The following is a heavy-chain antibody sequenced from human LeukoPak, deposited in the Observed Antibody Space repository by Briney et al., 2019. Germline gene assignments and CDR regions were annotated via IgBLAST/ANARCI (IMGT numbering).Heavy chain of an antibody. CDR2: ISYDGSNK. J-gene: IGHJ4*02. CDR1: GFTFSSYG. Sequence: GGSLRLSCAASGFTFSSYGMHWVRQAPGKGLEWVAVISYDGSNKYYADSVKGRFTISRDNSKNTLYLQMNSLRAEDTAVYYCARTFRYDYVWGSYRSNYFDYWGQGTLVTVSS. D-gene: IGHD3-16*02. CDR3: ARTFRYDYVWGSYRSNYFDY. V-gene: IGHV3-30*03.